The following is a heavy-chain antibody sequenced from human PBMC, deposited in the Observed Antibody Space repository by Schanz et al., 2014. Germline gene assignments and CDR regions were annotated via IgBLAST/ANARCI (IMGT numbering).Heavy chain of an antibody. CDR2: ISSSSSYI. CDR1: GFTVNTNY. J-gene: IGHJ4*02. D-gene: IGHD3-10*01. V-gene: IGHV3-21*02. CDR3: ARALDFYGSGRSNDY. Sequence: EVQLVESGGGLIQPGGSLRLSCAVSGFTVNTNYMSWVRQAPGKGLEWVSSISSSSSYIYYADSVKGRFTISRDNAKNSLYLQMNSLRAEDTAVYYCARALDFYGSGRSNDYWGQGTLVTVSS.